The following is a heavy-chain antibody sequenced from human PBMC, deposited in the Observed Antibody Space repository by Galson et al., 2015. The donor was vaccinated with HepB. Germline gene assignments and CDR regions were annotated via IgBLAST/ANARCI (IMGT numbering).Heavy chain of an antibody. D-gene: IGHD2-21*02. Sequence: SETLSLTCTVSGGSISSYYWSWIRQPPGKGLEWIGYIYYSGSTNYNPSLKSRVTISVDTSKNQFSLKLSSVTAADTAVYYCARVPTEYNWFDPWGQGTLVTVSS. CDR2: IYYSGST. CDR3: ARVPTEYNWFDP. J-gene: IGHJ5*02. CDR1: GGSISSYY. V-gene: IGHV4-59*01.